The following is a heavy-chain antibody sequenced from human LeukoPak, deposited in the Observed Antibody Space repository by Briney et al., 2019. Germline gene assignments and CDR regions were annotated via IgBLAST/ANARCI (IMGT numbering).Heavy chain of an antibody. Sequence: SETLSLTCTVPAGSISSSSYYWGWIRQPPGKGLEWIGSIYYSGSTYYNPSLRSRVTISVDTSKNQFSLKLSSVTAADTAVYYCARTDYYYMDVWGKGTTVTVSS. CDR3: ARTDYYYMDV. J-gene: IGHJ6*03. V-gene: IGHV4-39*07. CDR1: AGSISSSSYY. CDR2: IYYSGST.